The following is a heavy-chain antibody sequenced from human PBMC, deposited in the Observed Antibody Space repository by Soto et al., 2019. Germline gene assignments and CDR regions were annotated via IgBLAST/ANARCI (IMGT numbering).Heavy chain of an antibody. CDR2: IDASGTT. J-gene: IGHJ6*03. D-gene: IGHD3-16*01. Sequence: QVQLQESGPGLVKPSQTLSLSCSVSGVSITTNGHYWNWVRQRPGRGLEWIGYIDASGTTYYNPSLTTRLAMSVEPSTNQISLKLSSVTAADTALYFCALGMFMDVWGRGTTVIVSS. CDR3: ALGMFMDV. V-gene: IGHV4-31*03. CDR1: GVSITTNGHY.